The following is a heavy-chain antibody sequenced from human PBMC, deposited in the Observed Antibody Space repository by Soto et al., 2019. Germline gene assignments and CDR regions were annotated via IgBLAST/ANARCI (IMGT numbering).Heavy chain of an antibody. Sequence: QLQLQESGPGLVKPSETLSLTCTVSGGSISSSSYYWGWIRQPPGKGLEWIGSIYYSGSTYYNPSLKSRVTISVDTSKNQFSLKLSSVTAADTAVYYCARRRYCSGGSCYSVFDYWGQEPWSPSPQ. D-gene: IGHD2-15*01. CDR1: GGSISSSSYY. V-gene: IGHV4-39*01. CDR2: IYYSGST. CDR3: ARRRYCSGGSCYSVFDY. J-gene: IGHJ4*01.